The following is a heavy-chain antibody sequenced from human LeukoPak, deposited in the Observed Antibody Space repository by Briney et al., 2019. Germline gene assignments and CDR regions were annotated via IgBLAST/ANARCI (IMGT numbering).Heavy chain of an antibody. V-gene: IGHV1-46*01. CDR1: GYTFTSYY. J-gene: IGHJ3*02. CDR2: INPSGGST. CDR3: ASYDSSGYYYDGDAFDI. D-gene: IGHD3-22*01. Sequence: ASVKVSCKASGYTFTSYYMHWVRQAPGQGLEWMGIINPSGGSTSYAQKFQGRVTITADESTSTAYMELSSLRSEDTAVYYCASYDSSGYYYDGDAFDIWGQGTMVTVSS.